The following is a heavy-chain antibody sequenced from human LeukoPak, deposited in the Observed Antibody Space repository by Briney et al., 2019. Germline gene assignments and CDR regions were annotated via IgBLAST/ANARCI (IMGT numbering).Heavy chain of an antibody. V-gene: IGHV1-69*05. CDR1: GGTFSSYA. D-gene: IGHD6-6*01. CDR2: IIPIFGTA. CDR3: ARNGPGAARPYDY. Sequence: ASVKVSCKASGGTFSSYAISWVRQAPGQGLEWMGGIIPIFGTANYAQKFQGRVTITTDESTSTAYMELSSLRSGDTAVYYCARNGPGAARPYDYWGQGTLVTVSS. J-gene: IGHJ4*02.